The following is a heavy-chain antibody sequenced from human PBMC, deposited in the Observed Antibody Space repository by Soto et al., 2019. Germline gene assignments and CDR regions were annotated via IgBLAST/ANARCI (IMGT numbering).Heavy chain of an antibody. CDR3: ARVSLYGDFSFDY. Sequence: PGGSLRLSCAASGFTFSSYWMSWVRQAPGKGLEWVANIKQDGSEKYYVDSVKGRFTISRDNAKNSLYLQMNSLRAEDTAVYYCARVSLYGDFSFDYWGQGTLVTVSS. J-gene: IGHJ4*02. V-gene: IGHV3-7*01. CDR1: GFTFSSYW. CDR2: IKQDGSEK. D-gene: IGHD4-17*01.